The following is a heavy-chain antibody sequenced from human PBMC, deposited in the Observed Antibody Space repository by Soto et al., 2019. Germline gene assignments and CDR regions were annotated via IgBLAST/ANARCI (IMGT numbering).Heavy chain of an antibody. J-gene: IGHJ4*02. CDR2: INYNGRT. Sequence: SATVSLTCTVSGGYISTYYWSWIRQPPGKGLEWIGYINYNGRTNYNPSLKSRVTMSLDTSKNQFSLKLRSVTAADTALWDGGRYAGSSCFNYRGPGTRVTV. D-gene: IGHD6-13*01. V-gene: IGHV4-59*01. CDR3: GRYAGSSCFNY. CDR1: GGYISTYY.